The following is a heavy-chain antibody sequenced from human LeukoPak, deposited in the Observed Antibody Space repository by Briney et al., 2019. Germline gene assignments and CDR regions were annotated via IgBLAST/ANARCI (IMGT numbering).Heavy chain of an antibody. D-gene: IGHD3-9*01. J-gene: IGHJ6*02. CDR3: TTECSLRYFDWLLPDYHYYYGMDV. CDR1: GFTFSNAW. CDR2: IKNKTDGGTT. Sequence: GGSLRLSCAASGFTFSNAWMSWVRQAPGKGLEWVGRIKNKTDGGTTDYAAPVKGRFTISRDDSKNTLYLQMNSLKTEDTAVHYCTTECSLRYFDWLLPDYHYYYGMDVWGQGTTVTVSS. V-gene: IGHV3-15*01.